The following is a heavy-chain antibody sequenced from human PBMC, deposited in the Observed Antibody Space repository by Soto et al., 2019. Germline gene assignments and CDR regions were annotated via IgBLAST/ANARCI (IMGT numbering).Heavy chain of an antibody. CDR3: ARDVHAGWFDP. V-gene: IGHV4-59*01. CDR2: IYYSGST. J-gene: IGHJ5*02. CDR1: GGSISSYY. D-gene: IGHD2-2*01. Sequence: SETLSLTCTVPGGSISSYYWSWIRQPPGKGLEWIGYIYYSGSTNYNPSLKSRVTISVDTSKNQFSLKLSSVTAADTAVYYCARDVHAGWFDPWGQGTLVTVSS.